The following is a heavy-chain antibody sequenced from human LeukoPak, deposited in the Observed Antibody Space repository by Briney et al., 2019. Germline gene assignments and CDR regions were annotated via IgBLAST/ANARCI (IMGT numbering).Heavy chain of an antibody. Sequence: KPSETLSLTCAVYGGSFSGYYWSWIRQPLGKGLEWIGEINHSENTDYNPSLKSRVTISVDTSKNQLSLKLSSVTAADTAVYYCARHLRWRTSFSPFDYWGQGTLVTVSS. D-gene: IGHD3/OR15-3a*01. CDR3: ARHLRWRTSFSPFDY. CDR1: GGSFSGYY. J-gene: IGHJ4*02. CDR2: INHSENT. V-gene: IGHV4-34*01.